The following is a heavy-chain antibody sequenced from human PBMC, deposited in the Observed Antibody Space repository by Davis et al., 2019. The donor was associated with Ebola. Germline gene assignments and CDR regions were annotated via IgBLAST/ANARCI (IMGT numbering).Heavy chain of an antibody. CDR2: ISSSSSTI. CDR1: GFTFSSYS. CDR3: ASETYYYDSSGYHPYFDY. V-gene: IGHV3-48*01. Sequence: PGGSLRLSCAASGFTFSSYSMNWVRQAPGKGLEWVSYISSSSSTIYYADSVKGRFTISRDNAKNSLYLQMNSLRAEDTAVYYCASETYYYDSSGYHPYFDYWGQGTLVTVSS. D-gene: IGHD3-22*01. J-gene: IGHJ4*02.